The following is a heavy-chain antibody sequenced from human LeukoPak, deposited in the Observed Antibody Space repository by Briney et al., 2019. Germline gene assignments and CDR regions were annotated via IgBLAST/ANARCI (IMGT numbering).Heavy chain of an antibody. CDR1: GFTFSSYA. J-gene: IGHJ5*02. Sequence: PGGSLRLSCAASGFTFSSYAMSWVRQAPGKGLEWVSAISGSGGSTYYADSVKGRFTISRDNSKNTLYLQMNSLRAEDTAVYYCAKDGPPELASGSYDGWFDPWGQGTLVTVSS. D-gene: IGHD1-26*01. V-gene: IGHV3-23*01. CDR2: ISGSGGST. CDR3: AKDGPPELASGSYDGWFDP.